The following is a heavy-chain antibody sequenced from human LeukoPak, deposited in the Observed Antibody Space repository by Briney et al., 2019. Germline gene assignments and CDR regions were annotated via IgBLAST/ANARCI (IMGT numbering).Heavy chain of an antibody. CDR3: ARNYDYGDYGGFDY. CDR1: GGSFSGYY. Sequence: SETLSLTCAVYGGSFSGYYWSWIRQPPGKGLEWIGEINHSGSTNYNPSLKSRVTISVDTSKNQFSLKLSSVTAADTAVYYCARNYDYGDYGGFDYWGQRTLATVSS. D-gene: IGHD4-17*01. J-gene: IGHJ4*02. V-gene: IGHV4-34*01. CDR2: INHSGST.